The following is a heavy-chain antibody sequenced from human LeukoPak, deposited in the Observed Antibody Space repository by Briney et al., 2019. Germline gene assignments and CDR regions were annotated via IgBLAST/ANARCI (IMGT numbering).Heavy chain of an antibody. CDR2: ITSSGRYI. V-gene: IGHV3-21*01. J-gene: IGHJ4*02. Sequence: GGSLRLSCAASGFTFSSYSMNWVRQAPGKGLEWVSSITSSGRYIYYADSVKGRFTISRDNAKNSLYLQVNSLRAEDTAVYYCARQAVAGTARFGYWGQGTLVTVSS. CDR1: GFTFSSYS. CDR3: ARQAVAGTARFGY. D-gene: IGHD6-19*01.